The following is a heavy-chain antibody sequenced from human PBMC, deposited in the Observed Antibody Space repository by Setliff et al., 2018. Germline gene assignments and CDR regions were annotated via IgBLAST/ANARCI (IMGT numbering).Heavy chain of an antibody. Sequence: ASVKVSCKTSGFMFYTFGFSWVRHVPEQGFEWMGCISGYNGNTNYAQKLQGRVTLTTDTSTGTAYMEVRSLRSDDTAQYYCVRDRAAIVVGPPTAAFDIWGQGTMVTVSS. CDR2: ISGYNGNT. V-gene: IGHV1-18*01. CDR3: VRDRAAIVVGPPTAAFDI. D-gene: IGHD2-2*01. J-gene: IGHJ3*02. CDR1: GFMFYTFG.